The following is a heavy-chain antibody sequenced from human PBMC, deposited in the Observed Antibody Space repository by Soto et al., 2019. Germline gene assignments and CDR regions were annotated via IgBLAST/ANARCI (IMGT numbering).Heavy chain of an antibody. J-gene: IGHJ3*02. Sequence: SETLSLTCTVSGGSFSSGSSDWRWIRQPPGKGLEWIGYIYYSGSTHYNPSLKSRVTISVDTSKKRFSLKLSSVTAADTTVYYCARIGRAVDAFDMWGPGTMLTV. CDR3: ARIGRAVDAFDM. V-gene: IGHV4-61*01. D-gene: IGHD1-26*01. CDR1: GGSFSSGSSD. CDR2: IYYSGST.